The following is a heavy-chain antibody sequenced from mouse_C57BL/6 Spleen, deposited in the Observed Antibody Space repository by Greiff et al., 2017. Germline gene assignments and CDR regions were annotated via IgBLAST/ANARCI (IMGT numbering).Heavy chain of an antibody. CDR1: GYAFSSSW. CDR2: IYPGDGDT. V-gene: IGHV1-82*01. CDR3: ARSNDGLDY. Sequence: VKLQESGPELVKPGASVKISCKASGYAFSSSWMNWVKQRPGKGLEWIGRIYPGDGDTNYNGKFKGKATLTADKSSSTAYMQLSSLTSEDSAVYFCARSNDGLDYWGQGTTLTVSS. J-gene: IGHJ2*01. D-gene: IGHD2-3*01.